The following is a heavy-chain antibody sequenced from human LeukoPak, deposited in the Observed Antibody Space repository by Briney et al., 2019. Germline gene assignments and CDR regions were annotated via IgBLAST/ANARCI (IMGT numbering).Heavy chain of an antibody. D-gene: IGHD3-10*01. CDR2: IRPDGSDK. CDR3: GRWGVNAGLDR. Sequence: PGGSLRLSCAASGFTFSNNWMGWVRQAPGKGLEWVANIRPDGSDKYYVDSVRGRFTISSDNAQNSLNLQMNSLRAEDSAVYYCGRWGVNAGLDRWGQGTLVIVSS. V-gene: IGHV3-7*01. J-gene: IGHJ5*02. CDR1: GFTFSNNW.